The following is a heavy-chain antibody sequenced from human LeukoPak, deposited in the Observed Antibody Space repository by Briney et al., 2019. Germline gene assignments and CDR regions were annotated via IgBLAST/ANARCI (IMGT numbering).Heavy chain of an antibody. J-gene: IGHJ6*03. CDR1: GGSISSGSYY. CDR3: ARGPGSTTVTTYNRYYYYYYMDV. V-gene: IGHV4-61*02. CDR2: IYTSGST. D-gene: IGHD4-17*01. Sequence: SQTLSLTCTVSGGSISSGSYYWRWIRQPAGKGLEWIGRIYTSGSTNYNPSLKSRVTISVDTSKNQFSLKLSSVTAADTAVYYCARGPGSTTVTTYNRYYYYYYMDVWGKGTTVTVSS.